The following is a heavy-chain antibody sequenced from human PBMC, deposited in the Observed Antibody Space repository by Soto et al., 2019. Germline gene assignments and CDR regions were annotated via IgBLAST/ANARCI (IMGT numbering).Heavy chain of an antibody. D-gene: IGHD1-26*01. CDR3: ARSIVPDY. CDR2: IYHSGST. J-gene: IGHJ4*02. CDR1: GGSFSDTY. Sequence: SETLSLTCAVYGGSFSDTYWNWFRQPPGKGLEWIGEIYHSGSTNYNPSLKSRVTISVDKSKNQFSLKLSSVTAADTAVYYCARSIVPDYWGQGTLVTVSS. V-gene: IGHV4-34*01.